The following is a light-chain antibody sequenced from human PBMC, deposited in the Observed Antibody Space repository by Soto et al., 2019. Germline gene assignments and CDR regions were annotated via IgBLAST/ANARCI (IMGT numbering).Light chain of an antibody. CDR3: QQYHNTHRT. CDR1: QNGLSSSENKNF. CDR2: WAS. J-gene: IGKJ1*01. V-gene: IGKV4-1*01. Sequence: DIVMTQSPDSLAVSLGEMATINCKSSQNGLSSSENKNFLAWYQQKPGQPPKLLINWASTRESGGHDRFSGSGSGTGFRLTISNLEDEDVAVYDCQQYHNTHRTFGHATKVEIK.